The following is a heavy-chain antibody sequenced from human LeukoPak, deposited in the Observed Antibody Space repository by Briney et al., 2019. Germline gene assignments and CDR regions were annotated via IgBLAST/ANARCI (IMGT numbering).Heavy chain of an antibody. CDR2: IYPGYSDT. V-gene: IGHV5-51*01. Sequence: GGSLRLSCAASGFTVSSNYMSWVRQVPGKGLEWMGIIYPGYSDTRYSPSFQGQVTFSVDTSTSTVYLQWSSLKASDTAIYYCARFALSSSLDYWGQRTLVTVSP. D-gene: IGHD6-13*01. J-gene: IGHJ4*02. CDR1: GFTVSSNY. CDR3: ARFALSSSLDY.